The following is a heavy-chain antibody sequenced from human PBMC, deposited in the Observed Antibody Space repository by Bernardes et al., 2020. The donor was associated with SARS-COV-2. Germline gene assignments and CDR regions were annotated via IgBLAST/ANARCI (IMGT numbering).Heavy chain of an antibody. CDR3: ARVVSRPHVGRDAFSL. J-gene: IGHJ3*01. D-gene: IGHD2-21*01. Sequence: GGSLRLSCAASGFTFINYAMSWVRLAPGKGLQWVSSIGGTGDSRYYADSVKDRFTVSRDHSKNTLYLQMNTLRAEDTALYYCARVVSRPHVGRDAFSLWGPGAMVTVSS. CDR1: GFTFINYA. CDR2: IGGTGDSR. V-gene: IGHV3-23*01.